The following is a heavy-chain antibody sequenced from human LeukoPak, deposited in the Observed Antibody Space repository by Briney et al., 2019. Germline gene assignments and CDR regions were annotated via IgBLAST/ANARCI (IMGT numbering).Heavy chain of an antibody. D-gene: IGHD1-26*01. CDR2: INHSGST. Sequence: SETLSLTCAVYGGSFSGYYWSWIRQPPGKGLEWIGEINHSGSTNYNPSLKSRVTISVDTSKNQFSLKLSSVTAADTAVYYCARGHGGRGGYYLNSHNWFDPWGQGTLVTVSS. J-gene: IGHJ5*02. CDR3: ARGHGGRGGYYLNSHNWFDP. V-gene: IGHV4-34*01. CDR1: GGSFSGYY.